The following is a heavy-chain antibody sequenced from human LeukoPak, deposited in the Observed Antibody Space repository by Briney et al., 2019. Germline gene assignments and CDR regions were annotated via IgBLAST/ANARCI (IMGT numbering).Heavy chain of an antibody. V-gene: IGHV5-51*01. J-gene: IGHJ3*02. CDR2: IYPGDSDT. CDR1: GYSFTSYW. Sequence: GESLKISFKGSGYSFTSYWIGWVRQMPGKGLGWMGIIYPGDSDTRYSPSFQGQVTISADKSISTAYLQWSSLNASDTAMYYCARLPPTTGTTSDAFYIWGQGTMVTVSS. D-gene: IGHD1-1*01. CDR3: ARLPPTTGTTSDAFYI.